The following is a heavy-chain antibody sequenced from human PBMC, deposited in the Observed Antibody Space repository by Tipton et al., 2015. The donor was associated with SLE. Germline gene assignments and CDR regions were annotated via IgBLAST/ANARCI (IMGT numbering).Heavy chain of an antibody. CDR3: GKEVSGSYLRLESYFDF. CDR2: IYTGGTT. Sequence: SLRLSCSASGFTFSSYAMNWVRQAPGKGLEWVSVIYTGGTTDYAASVEGRFTISRDNSKNTVYLQMNSLRAEDTAVYYCGKEVSGSYLRLESYFDFWGPGTLVTVSS. CDR1: GFTFSSYA. J-gene: IGHJ4*02. V-gene: IGHV3-23*03. D-gene: IGHD3-10*01.